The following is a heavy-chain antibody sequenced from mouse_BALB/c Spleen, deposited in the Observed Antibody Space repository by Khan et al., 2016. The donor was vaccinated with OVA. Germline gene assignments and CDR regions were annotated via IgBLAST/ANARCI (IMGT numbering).Heavy chain of an antibody. Sequence: VQLQVSGPGLVAPSQSLSITCTISGFSLTNYGVHWVRQPPGKGLEWLVVIWSDGSTTYNSDLKSRLTISKDNSKSQVFLKMNSLQTDDTAMYFCARQPYYHYNIMDYWGQGTSVTVSS. CDR3: ARQPYYHYNIMDY. D-gene: IGHD2-10*01. J-gene: IGHJ4*01. CDR2: IWSDGST. CDR1: GFSLTNYG. V-gene: IGHV2-6-1*01.